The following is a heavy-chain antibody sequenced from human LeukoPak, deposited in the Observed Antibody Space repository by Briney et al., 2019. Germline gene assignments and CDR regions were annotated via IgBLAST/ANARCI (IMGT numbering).Heavy chain of an antibody. V-gene: IGHV4-34*01. CDR2: INHSGST. CDR3: ARGPSGTYQYGMDV. D-gene: IGHD1-26*01. J-gene: IGHJ6*02. Sequence: SETLSLTCAVYGGSFSGYYWSWIRQPPGKGLEWIGEINHSGSTNYNPSLKSRVTISVDTSKNQFSLNLNSVTAADTAVYYCARGPSGTYQYGMDVWGQGTTVTVSS. CDR1: GGSFSGYY.